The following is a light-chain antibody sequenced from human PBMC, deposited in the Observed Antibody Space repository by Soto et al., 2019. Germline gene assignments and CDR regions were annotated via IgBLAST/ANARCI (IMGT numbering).Light chain of an antibody. Sequence: ESVLTQSPGTLSLSPGERGSRSCRASQSVSNNYLAWYQQKPGQAPRLLIYGASSRATGIPDRFSGSGSGTDFTLTISRLEPEDFAVYYCHQYGSSPTFGQGTKVDIK. CDR3: HQYGSSPT. CDR2: GAS. V-gene: IGKV3-20*01. CDR1: QSVSNNY. J-gene: IGKJ1*01.